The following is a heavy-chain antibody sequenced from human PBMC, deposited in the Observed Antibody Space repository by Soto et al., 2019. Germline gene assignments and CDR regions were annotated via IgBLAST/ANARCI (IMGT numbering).Heavy chain of an antibody. J-gene: IGHJ4*02. V-gene: IGHV3-21*06. CDR1: GFTFTSYT. Sequence: LRLSCAASGFTFTSYTMNWVRQAPGKGLEWVSSISSSSDYIYYADSMKGRVTISRDNAKNSLFLDMNSLTGEDTAVYYCTRARVYATGPLDFWGQGTLVTVSS. CDR2: ISSSSDYI. D-gene: IGHD6-13*01. CDR3: TRARVYATGPLDF.